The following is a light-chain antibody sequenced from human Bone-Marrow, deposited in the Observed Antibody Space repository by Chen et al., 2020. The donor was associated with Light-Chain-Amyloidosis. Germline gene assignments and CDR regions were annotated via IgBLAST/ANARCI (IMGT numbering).Light chain of an antibody. CDR3: QVWDRGSDRPV. J-gene: IGLJ3*02. V-gene: IGLV3-21*02. CDR1: NIGSTS. CDR2: DDR. Sequence: SYVLTQPSSVSVAPGQTATIACGGNNIGSTSVHWYQQTPGQAPLLVVYDDRYRPSGIPERLSGSNSGNTATLTSGRVEAGEEADYYCQVWDRGSDRPVFGGGTKLTVL.